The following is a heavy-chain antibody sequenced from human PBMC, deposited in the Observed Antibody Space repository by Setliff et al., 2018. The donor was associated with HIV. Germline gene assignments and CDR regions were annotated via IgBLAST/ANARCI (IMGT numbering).Heavy chain of an antibody. J-gene: IGHJ3*02. CDR2: IIPIYGTA. Sequence: VKVSCKASGDIFSRYGISWVRQAPGQGLEWMGGIIPIYGTANSAQKFQGRVTITADESKSTAYMELSTLRSEDTAVYFCARDGGYSGHQWFGDAFDIWGQGTMVTVS. CDR3: ARDGGYSGHQWFGDAFDI. V-gene: IGHV1-69*01. D-gene: IGHD5-12*01. CDR1: GDIFSRYG.